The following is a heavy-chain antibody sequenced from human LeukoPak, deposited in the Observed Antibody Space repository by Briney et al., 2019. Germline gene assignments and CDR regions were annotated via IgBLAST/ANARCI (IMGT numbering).Heavy chain of an antibody. V-gene: IGHV1-46*01. Sequence: ASVKVSCKASGYTFTSYYMHWVRQAPGQGLEWMGIINPSGGSTSYAQKFQGRVTMTRDTSTSTVYMELSSLRSEDTAVYYCARSLPPSVAGHANLDYWGQGTLVTVSS. CDR3: ARSLPPSVAGHANLDY. J-gene: IGHJ4*02. D-gene: IGHD6-19*01. CDR1: GYTFTSYY. CDR2: INPSGGST.